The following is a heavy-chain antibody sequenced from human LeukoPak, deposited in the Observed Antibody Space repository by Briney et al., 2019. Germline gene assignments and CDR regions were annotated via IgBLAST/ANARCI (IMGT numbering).Heavy chain of an antibody. J-gene: IGHJ4*02. Sequence: GASVKVSCKASDYTFTSYGISWVRQAPGQGLEWMGWISAYNGNTNYAQKLQGRVTMTTDTSTSTAYMELRSLRSDDTAVYYCARAGATITMVRGDPIGRPDDWGQGTLVTVSS. CDR3: ARAGATITMVRGDPIGRPDD. V-gene: IGHV1-18*01. D-gene: IGHD3-10*01. CDR1: DYTFTSYG. CDR2: ISAYNGNT.